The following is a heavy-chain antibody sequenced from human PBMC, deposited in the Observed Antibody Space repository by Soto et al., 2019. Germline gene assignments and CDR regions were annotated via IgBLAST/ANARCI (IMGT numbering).Heavy chain of an antibody. D-gene: IGHD2-15*01. V-gene: IGHV3-30*18. CDR3: AKGARVVAASPTDY. CDR2: ISYDGSNK. Sequence: QVQLVESGGGVVQPGRSLRLSCAASGFTFTPYGMHWVRRAPGKGLEWVAVISYDGSNKYYADSVKGRFTISRDNSKNTLYLQMNSLRAEDTALYYCAKGARVVAASPTDYWGQGTLVTVSS. CDR1: GFTFTPYG. J-gene: IGHJ4*02.